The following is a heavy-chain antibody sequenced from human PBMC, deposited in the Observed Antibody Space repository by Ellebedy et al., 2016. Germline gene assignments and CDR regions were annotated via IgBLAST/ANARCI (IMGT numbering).Heavy chain of an antibody. Sequence: GESLKISXAASGFAFSTYAVSWVRQAPGKGLDWVSTISGSEGSTYYADSVKGRFTISRDNSYNTLYLQMNSLTAEDTAVYYCAKGIGPAGIFDYWGQGTLVTVST. CDR1: GFAFSTYA. D-gene: IGHD6-13*01. J-gene: IGHJ4*02. CDR3: AKGIGPAGIFDY. V-gene: IGHV3-23*01. CDR2: ISGSEGST.